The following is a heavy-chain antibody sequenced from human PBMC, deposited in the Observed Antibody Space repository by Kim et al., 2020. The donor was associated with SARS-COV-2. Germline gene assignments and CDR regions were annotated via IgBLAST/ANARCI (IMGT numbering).Heavy chain of an antibody. V-gene: IGHV3-30*07. Sequence: GRFTISRDNSKNTLYLQMNSLRAEDTAVYYCARDKVVPAARRYYYYGMDVWGQGTTVTVSS. J-gene: IGHJ6*02. CDR3: ARDKVVPAARRYYYYGMDV. D-gene: IGHD2-2*01.